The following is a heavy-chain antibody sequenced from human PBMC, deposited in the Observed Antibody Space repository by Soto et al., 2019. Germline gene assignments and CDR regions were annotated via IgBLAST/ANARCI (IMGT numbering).Heavy chain of an antibody. J-gene: IGHJ4*02. D-gene: IGHD1-26*01. Sequence: PSETLSLTCTVSGGSISSYYWNWIRQPPGKGLEWIGYIYYMGRTNYNPSLKSRVTMSIDTSKNQFSLKLSSVTAADTAVYYCARDPVGVTHFDYWGQGALVTVSS. V-gene: IGHV4-59*01. CDR1: GGSISSYY. CDR2: IYYMGRT. CDR3: ARDPVGVTHFDY.